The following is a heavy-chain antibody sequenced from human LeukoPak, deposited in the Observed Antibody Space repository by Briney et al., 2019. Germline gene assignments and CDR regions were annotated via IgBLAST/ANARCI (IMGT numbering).Heavy chain of an antibody. CDR2: ISYDGSNK. CDR1: GFTFSSYA. V-gene: IGHV3-30*04. CDR3: ARVSPPVIVVVPAAI. J-gene: IGHJ3*02. D-gene: IGHD2-2*01. Sequence: GGSLRLSCAASGFTFSSYAMHWVRQAPGKGLERVAVISYDGSNKYYADSVKGRSTISRDNSKNTLYLQMNSLRAEDTAVYYCARVSPPVIVVVPAAIWGQGTMVTVSS.